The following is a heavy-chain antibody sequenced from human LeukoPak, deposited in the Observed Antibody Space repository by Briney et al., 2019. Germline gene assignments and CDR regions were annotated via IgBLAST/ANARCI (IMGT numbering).Heavy chain of an antibody. Sequence: GGSLRLSCAASGFTFSDYAISWVRQAPGKGLEWVSGISRSGGRTYYVDSVKGRFTISRDNSKNTLYLQMNSLRAEDTAVYYCAKTPYGGYLYYFDYWGQGTLVTVSS. CDR1: GFTFSDYA. V-gene: IGHV3-23*01. CDR3: AKTPYGGYLYYFDY. D-gene: IGHD5-12*01. J-gene: IGHJ4*02. CDR2: ISRSGGRT.